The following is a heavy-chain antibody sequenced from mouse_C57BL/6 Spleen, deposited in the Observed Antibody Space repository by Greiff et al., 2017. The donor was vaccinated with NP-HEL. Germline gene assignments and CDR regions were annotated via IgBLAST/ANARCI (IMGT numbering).Heavy chain of an antibody. J-gene: IGHJ1*03. CDR1: GYTFTSYW. CDR2: IDPSDSYT. CDR3: ANHSHWYFDV. V-gene: IGHV1-59*01. Sequence: QVQLQQPGAELVRPGTSVKLSCKASGYTFTSYWMHWVKQRPGQGLEWIGVIDPSDSYTNYNQKFKGKATLTVDTSSSTAYMQLSSLTSEDSAVYYCANHSHWYFDVWGTETTVTVSS.